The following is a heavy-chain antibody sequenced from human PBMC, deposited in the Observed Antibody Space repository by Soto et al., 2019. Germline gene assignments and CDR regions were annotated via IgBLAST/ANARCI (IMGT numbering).Heavy chain of an antibody. D-gene: IGHD4-17*01. CDR3: ATMGTPVTGLYYFDY. J-gene: IGHJ4*02. CDR1: GGSISSGNYY. Sequence: TSETLSLTCTVSGGSISSGNYYWSWIRQPPGKGLEWIGFISYSGTTHYSASLRSRVSISVDTSKNQFSLDLSSVTAADTAVYYCATMGTPVTGLYYFDYWGQGTLVNAPQ. CDR2: ISYSGTT. V-gene: IGHV4-30-4*01.